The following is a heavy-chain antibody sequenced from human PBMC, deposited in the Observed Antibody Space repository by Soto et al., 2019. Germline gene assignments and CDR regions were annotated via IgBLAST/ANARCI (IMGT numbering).Heavy chain of an antibody. CDR1: GFTFSTYA. D-gene: IGHD3-10*01. CDR2: ISGGGGPT. J-gene: IGHJ3*01. Sequence: EVQLLESGGGLVQPGGSLRLSCTASGFTFSTYAMTWVRQAPGKGLEWVSAISGGGGPTYYADSVKGRFTISRDNSKNTLYLQMNSLRADDTAVYYCAKVSRFLASGLSWGQGTLVNVSS. V-gene: IGHV3-23*01. CDR3: AKVSRFLASGLS.